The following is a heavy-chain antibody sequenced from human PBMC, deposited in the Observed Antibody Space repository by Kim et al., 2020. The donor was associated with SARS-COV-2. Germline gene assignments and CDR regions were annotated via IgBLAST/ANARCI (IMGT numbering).Heavy chain of an antibody. J-gene: IGHJ3*02. D-gene: IGHD3-10*01. Sequence: SETLSLTCTVSGGSISSSSYYWGWIRQPPGKGLEWIGSIYYSGSTYYNPSLKSRVTISVDTSKNQFSLKLSSVTAANTAVYYCARGVTYYYGSGRRAFDIWGQGTMVTVSS. CDR3: ARGVTYYYGSGRRAFDI. CDR2: IYYSGST. CDR1: GGSISSSSYY. V-gene: IGHV4-39*01.